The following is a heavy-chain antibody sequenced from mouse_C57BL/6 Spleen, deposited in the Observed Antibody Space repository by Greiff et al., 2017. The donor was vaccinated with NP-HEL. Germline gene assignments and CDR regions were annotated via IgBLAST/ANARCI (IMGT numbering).Heavy chain of an antibody. J-gene: IGHJ1*03. Sequence: EVQLQQSGPGLVKPSQSLSLTCSVTGYSITSGYYWNWIRQFPGNKLEWMGYISYDGSNNYNPSLKIRISITRDTSKNQFFLKLNSVTTEDTATYYCASLPSRYFDVWGTGTTVTVSS. V-gene: IGHV3-6*01. CDR3: ASLPSRYFDV. CDR1: GYSITSGYY. CDR2: ISYDGSN. D-gene: IGHD5-5*01.